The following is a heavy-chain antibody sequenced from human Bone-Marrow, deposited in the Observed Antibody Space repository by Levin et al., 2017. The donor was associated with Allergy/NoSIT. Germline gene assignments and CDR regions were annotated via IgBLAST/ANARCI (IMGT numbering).Heavy chain of an antibody. V-gene: IGHV4-4*02. Sequence: SETLSLTCAVSGFSIRTSNWWSWVRQSPGKGLEWIGEVYYSGITNYNPSLKGRVTMSVDISKNQFSLNLTSLTAADTAVFYCARGDGSSNTWYAPFESWGQGMLVIVSS. CDR2: VYYSGIT. D-gene: IGHD6-13*01. CDR1: GFSIRTSNW. CDR3: ARGDGSSNTWYAPFES. J-gene: IGHJ4*02.